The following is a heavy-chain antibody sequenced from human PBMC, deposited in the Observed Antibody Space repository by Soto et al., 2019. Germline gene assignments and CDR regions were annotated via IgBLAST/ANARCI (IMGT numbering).Heavy chain of an antibody. CDR3: AKDLCSSSSCYYNYGMDV. CDR1: GFTFRNYA. D-gene: IGHD2-2*01. V-gene: IGHV3-30*18. CDR2: ILYDGSNK. J-gene: IGHJ6*02. Sequence: QGELVESGGGVVQPGRSLRLSCAASGFTFRNYAMYWVRQAPGKGLEWVAVILYDGSNKYYADSVKGRCTISRDNSKNTLYLQMNSLRAEDTAVYYGAKDLCSSSSCYYNYGMDVWGQGTTVTVSS.